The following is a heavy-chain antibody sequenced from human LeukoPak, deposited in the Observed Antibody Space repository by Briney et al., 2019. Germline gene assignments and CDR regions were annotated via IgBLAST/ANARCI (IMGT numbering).Heavy chain of an antibody. CDR1: GGSFSGYY. CDR3: ARTYYDFWSGYFRGYYFDY. D-gene: IGHD3-3*01. CDR2: IYYSGST. J-gene: IGHJ4*02. V-gene: IGHV4-34*01. Sequence: SETLSLTCAVYGGSFSGYYWSWIRQPPGKGLEWIGSIYYSGSTYCNPSLKSRVTISVDTSKNQFSLKLSSVTAADTAVYYCARTYYDFWSGYFRGYYFDYWGQGTLVTVSS.